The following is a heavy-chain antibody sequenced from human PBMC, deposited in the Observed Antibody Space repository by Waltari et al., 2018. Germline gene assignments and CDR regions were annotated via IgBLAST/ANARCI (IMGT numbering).Heavy chain of an antibody. Sequence: QVQLEASGGGVVQPGRSLSLSCAASGFSFSSYGMHWVRQAPGKGLEWVAVIGHDGSLKYYADSVRGRFTISRDNSKNTLFLEMNSLRGEDTAVYYCAKENNDLLCDSWGQGTQVTVSS. J-gene: IGHJ5*01. V-gene: IGHV3-30*18. CDR2: IGHDGSLK. CDR3: AKENNDLLCDS. CDR1: GFSFSSYG. D-gene: IGHD2-15*01.